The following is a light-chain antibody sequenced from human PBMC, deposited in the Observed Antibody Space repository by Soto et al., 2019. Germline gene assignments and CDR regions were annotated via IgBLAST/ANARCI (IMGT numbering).Light chain of an antibody. CDR2: KAS. CDR1: QTNSSC. CDR3: QHYNSYSEA. V-gene: IGKV1-5*03. J-gene: IGKJ1*01. Sequence: DIRVTKSASARSGWYECRVSSTCWASQTNSSCLAWYQHKPVKSPKLRIYKASTXKSGVPSRFSGSGSGTELTLTISXLQHDDFATYYCQHYNSYSEAFGQGTKVDIK.